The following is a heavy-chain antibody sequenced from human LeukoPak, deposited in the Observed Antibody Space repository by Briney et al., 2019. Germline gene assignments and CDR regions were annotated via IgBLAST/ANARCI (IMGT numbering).Heavy chain of an antibody. D-gene: IGHD6-6*01. CDR1: GGSISSYY. Sequence: SETLSLTCAVSGGSISSYYWTWIRQPPRKGLEWVGYIQNSAIYRAKIKSSPSLQSRVSLSIDTSKNLVSLTVNSVTAADTAVYYCARLSSTLYYSMDVWGPGTAVTVSS. V-gene: IGHV4-59*08. CDR2: IQNSAIYRAKI. CDR3: ARLSSTLYYSMDV. J-gene: IGHJ6*02.